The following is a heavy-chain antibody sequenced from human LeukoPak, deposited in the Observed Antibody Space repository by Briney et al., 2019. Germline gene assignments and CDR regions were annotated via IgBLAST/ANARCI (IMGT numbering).Heavy chain of an antibody. Sequence: GESLKISCKGSGYSFTSYWIGCVRQMPGKGLEWMWIIYPGDSDTRYSPSFPGQVTISADKAISTAYLQWSSLKASDTAMYYCARQTGSSGWYSADYWGQGTLVTVSS. CDR3: ARQTGSSGWYSADY. CDR1: GYSFTSYW. J-gene: IGHJ4*02. CDR2: IYPGDSDT. D-gene: IGHD6-19*01. V-gene: IGHV5-51*01.